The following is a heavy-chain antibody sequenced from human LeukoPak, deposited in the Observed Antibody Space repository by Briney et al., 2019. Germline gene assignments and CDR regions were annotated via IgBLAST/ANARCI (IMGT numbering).Heavy chain of an antibody. CDR3: ARELWSGYSGPFGDYYYMDV. CDR2: INPNSGGT. CDR1: GYTFTGYY. Sequence: ASVKVSCRASGYTFTGYYMHWVRQAPGQGLEWMGWINPNSGGTNYAQKFQGRVTMTRDTSISTAYMELSRLRSDDTAVYYCARELWSGYSGPFGDYYYMDVWGKGTTVTVSS. V-gene: IGHV1-2*02. J-gene: IGHJ6*03. D-gene: IGHD3-3*01.